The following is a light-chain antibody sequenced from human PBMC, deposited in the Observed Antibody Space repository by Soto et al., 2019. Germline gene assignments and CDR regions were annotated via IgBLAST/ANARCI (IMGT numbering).Light chain of an antibody. J-gene: IGKJ5*01. Sequence: EIVMTQSPATLSVSPGERATVSCRASQSVSNKLAWYQQKPGQAPRLLIYGASTRASGITARFSGSGSGTEFTLTISSLQSEDFALYYCQQYNNWPKITFGQGTRLESK. CDR2: GAS. V-gene: IGKV3-15*01. CDR3: QQYNNWPKIT. CDR1: QSVSNK.